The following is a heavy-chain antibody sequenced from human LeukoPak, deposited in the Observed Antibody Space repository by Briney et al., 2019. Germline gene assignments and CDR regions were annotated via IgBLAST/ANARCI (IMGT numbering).Heavy chain of an antibody. CDR1: GFTFSNYP. CDR3: ARDPFERNFWLPVGGVLDY. J-gene: IGHJ4*02. Sequence: QTGRSLRLSCAACGFTFSNYPMHWVRQAPGKGLDGVAVISYDGSDKYDAASVKGRFTISRGNSENTLYLQMNSLRPEDTAVYYCARDPFERNFWLPVGGVLDYWGQGTLVTVSS. CDR2: ISYDGSDK. D-gene: IGHD3-9*01. V-gene: IGHV3-30*04.